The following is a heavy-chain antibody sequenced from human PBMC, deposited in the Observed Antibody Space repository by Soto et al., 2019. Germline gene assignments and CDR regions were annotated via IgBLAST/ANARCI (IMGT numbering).Heavy chain of an antibody. CDR3: ARELRYYDILTGYRPTLDHYYYYGMDV. J-gene: IGHJ6*02. CDR1: GFTFSSYS. V-gene: IGHV3-21*01. Sequence: GGSLRLSCAASGFTFSSYSMNWVRQAPGKGLEWVSSISSSSSYIYYADSVKGRFTISRDNAKNSLYLQTNSLRAEDTAVYYCARELRYYDILTGYRPTLDHYYYYGMDVWGQGTTVTVSS. D-gene: IGHD3-9*01. CDR2: ISSSSSYI.